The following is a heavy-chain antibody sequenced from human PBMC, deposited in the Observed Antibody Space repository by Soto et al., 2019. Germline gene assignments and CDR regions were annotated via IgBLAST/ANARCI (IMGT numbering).Heavy chain of an antibody. CDR3: VRRDSRGGFLDF. CDR2: IYSDESTA. J-gene: IGHJ4*02. D-gene: IGHD3-16*01. CDR1: GFIFSNYW. V-gene: IGHV3-74*01. Sequence: EVQLVESGGGLVQPGGSLRLSCAASGFIFSNYWMHWARQVPGKGLVWVSRIYSDESTALYVDYVKGRFTISRDNAKNMLFLQMNSLRVEDTALYYCVRRDSRGGFLDFWGQGILVTVSS.